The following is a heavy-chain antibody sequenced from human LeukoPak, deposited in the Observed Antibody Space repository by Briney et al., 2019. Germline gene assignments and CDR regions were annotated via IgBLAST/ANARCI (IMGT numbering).Heavy chain of an antibody. V-gene: IGHV4-39*01. CDR1: GGSISSSSYY. CDR2: IYYSGST. D-gene: IGHD6-19*01. J-gene: IGHJ1*01. CDR3: ARLASSGWSRAKYFQH. Sequence: SETLSLTCTVSGGSISSSSYYWGWIRQPPGKGLEWIGSIYYSGSTYYNPSPKGRVTISVDTSKNQFSLKLSSVTAADTAVYYCARLASSGWSRAKYFQHWGQGTLVTVSS.